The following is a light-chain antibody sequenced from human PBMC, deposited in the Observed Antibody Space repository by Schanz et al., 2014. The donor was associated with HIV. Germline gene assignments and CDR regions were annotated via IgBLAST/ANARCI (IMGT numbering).Light chain of an antibody. J-gene: IGLJ3*02. V-gene: IGLV1-44*01. CDR1: SSNIGSNA. Sequence: QSVLTQPPSASGTPGQRVTISCSGSSSNIGSNAVNWFQHLPGTAPKLLIYNSYHRPSGVPDRFSGSGSGTSASLAISGLQSEDEADYYCATWVDSLNGWVFGGGTKLTVL. CDR3: ATWVDSLNGWV. CDR2: NSY.